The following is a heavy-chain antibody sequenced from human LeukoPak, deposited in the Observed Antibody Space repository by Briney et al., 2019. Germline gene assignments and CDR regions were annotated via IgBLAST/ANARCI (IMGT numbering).Heavy chain of an antibody. CDR3: ARRNKFSSTWYFDF. D-gene: IGHD6-13*01. J-gene: IGHJ4*02. V-gene: IGHV5-51*01. Sequence: GEALKISCQGSGYSFTKYWIGWWRQTPGKGLEGMGIIYPCDSDTRYSPSFPGQVTISAVESITTAYLQWTSLKASDTAMYYCARRNKFSSTWYFDFWGQGTLVTVSS. CDR1: GYSFTKYW. CDR2: IYPCDSDT.